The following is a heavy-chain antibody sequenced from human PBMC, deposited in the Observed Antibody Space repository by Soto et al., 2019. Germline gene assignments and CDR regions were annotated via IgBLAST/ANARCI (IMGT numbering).Heavy chain of an antibody. CDR2: LDGGGDTT. Sequence: RLSCSASGFTFSNYGMNWVRQAPGKGLEWVSALDGGGDTTFYADSVKGRFTISRDNSKNTLYLQMNSLRAADTAVYYCAKESGQRKPFEFWGQGTLVTVSS. V-gene: IGHV3-23*01. CDR1: GFTFSNYG. J-gene: IGHJ4*01. CDR3: AKESGQRKPFEF.